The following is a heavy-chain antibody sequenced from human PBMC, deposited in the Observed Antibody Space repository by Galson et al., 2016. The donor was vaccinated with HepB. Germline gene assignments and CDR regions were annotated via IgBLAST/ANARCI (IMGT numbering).Heavy chain of an antibody. Sequence: SETLSPTCAVSGDSINSRNWWSWVRQPPGKGPEWVAEIFPSGSANYNPSLEKRVTMSVDKSNNQFSLNLSYVTAADTAVYYCAMRTGQLGWFDPWGQGTLVTVSS. CDR2: IFPSGSA. CDR3: AMRTGQLGWFDP. CDR1: GDSINSRNW. V-gene: IGHV4-4*02. D-gene: IGHD6-13*01. J-gene: IGHJ5*02.